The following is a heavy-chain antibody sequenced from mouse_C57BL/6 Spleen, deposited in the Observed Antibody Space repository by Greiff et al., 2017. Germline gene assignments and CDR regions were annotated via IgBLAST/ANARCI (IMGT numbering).Heavy chain of an antibody. V-gene: IGHV1-76*01. CDR1: GYTFTDYY. Sequence: QVQLQQSGAELVRPGASVKLSCKASGYTFTDYYINWVKQRPGQGLEWIARIYPGSGNTYYNEKFKGKATLTAEKSSSTAYMQLSSLTSEDSAVYFCARSHYDYGGTYAMDYWGQGTSVTVSS. J-gene: IGHJ4*01. CDR3: ARSHYDYGGTYAMDY. CDR2: IYPGSGNT. D-gene: IGHD2-4*01.